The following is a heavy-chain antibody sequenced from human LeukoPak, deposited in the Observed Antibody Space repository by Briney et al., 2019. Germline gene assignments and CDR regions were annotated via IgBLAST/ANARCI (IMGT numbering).Heavy chain of an antibody. CDR2: IIPIFGTA. CDR3: ARPYCSGGSCSNYFDY. D-gene: IGHD2-15*01. J-gene: IGHJ4*02. Sequence: SVKVSCKASGGTFSSYAISWVRQAPGQGLEWMGGIIPIFGTANYAQKFQGRVTITADESTSTAYMELSSLRSEDTAVYYCARPYCSGGSCSNYFDYWGQGTLVTVSS. CDR1: GGTFSSYA. V-gene: IGHV1-69*13.